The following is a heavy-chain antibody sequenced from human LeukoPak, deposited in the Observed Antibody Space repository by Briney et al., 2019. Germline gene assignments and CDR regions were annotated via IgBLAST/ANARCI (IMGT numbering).Heavy chain of an antibody. CDR1: GYAFTSYG. D-gene: IGHD3-22*01. CDR3: ARVDPYDSSAYYFDY. V-gene: IGHV1-18*01. Sequence: ASVKVSCKASGYAFTSYGISWVRQAPGQGLEWMGWISAYNGNTNYAQKLQGRVTMTTDTSTSTAYMEPRSLRSDDTAVYYCARVDPYDSSAYYFDYWGQGTLVTVSS. J-gene: IGHJ4*02. CDR2: ISAYNGNT.